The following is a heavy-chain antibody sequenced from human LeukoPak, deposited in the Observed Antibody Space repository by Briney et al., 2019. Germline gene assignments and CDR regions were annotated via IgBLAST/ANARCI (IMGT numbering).Heavy chain of an antibody. CDR3: ARLSRRSGRPDGLDI. J-gene: IGHJ3*02. V-gene: IGHV4-59*01. CDR2: SSYTGNT. CDR1: GGSISDYS. D-gene: IGHD3-10*01. Sequence: SETLSLTCTVSGGSISDYSWIWIRQPPGKGLEWMGLSSYTGNTNYNPSLKSRVTISVDTSKNQFSQKLSSVTAADTAVYYCARLSRRSGRPDGLDIWGQGTMVTVSS.